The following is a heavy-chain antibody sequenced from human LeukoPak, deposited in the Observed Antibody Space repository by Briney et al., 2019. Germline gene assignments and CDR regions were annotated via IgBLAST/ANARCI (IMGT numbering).Heavy chain of an antibody. CDR2: IIPILGIA. V-gene: IGHV1-69*04. CDR1: GGTFSSYA. Sequence: GASVKVSCKASGGTFSSYAISWVRQAPGQGLEWMGRIIPILGIANYAQKFQGRVTITADKSTSTAYMELSSLRSEDTAVYYCARGVEMATISWFDPWGQGTLVTVSS. CDR3: ARGVEMATISWFDP. J-gene: IGHJ5*02. D-gene: IGHD5-24*01.